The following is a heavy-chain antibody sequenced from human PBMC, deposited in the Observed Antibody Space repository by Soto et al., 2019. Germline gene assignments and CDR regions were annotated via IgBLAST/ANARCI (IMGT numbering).Heavy chain of an antibody. CDR3: ERHPYYYDSSGYFVY. CDR2: IYYSGRT. J-gene: IGHJ4*02. CDR1: GGSISSNSDY. V-gene: IGHV4-39*01. D-gene: IGHD3-22*01. Sequence: SETLSLTCTVSGGSISSNSDYWGWIRQPPGKGLEWIGNIYYSGRTYYNPSLKSRVTMSVDTSNNHFSLRLSSATAADTAVYYCERHPYYYDSSGYFVYWGQGTLVTVSS.